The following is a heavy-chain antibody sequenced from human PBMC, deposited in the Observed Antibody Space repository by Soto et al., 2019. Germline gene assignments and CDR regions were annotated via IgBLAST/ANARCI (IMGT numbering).Heavy chain of an antibody. CDR1: GFSFKNYN. D-gene: IGHD5-18*01. CDR3: ARCRYSYGYDFES. CDR2: ISRSSSTI. V-gene: IGHV3-48*02. Sequence: PGGSLRLSCVVSGFSFKNYNMNWVRQAPGKGLEWVSDISRSSSTINYADSVKGRFTISRDIAKNSLFLQMNSLRDEDTAVYYCARCRYSYGYDFESWGQGTLVTVSS. J-gene: IGHJ4*02.